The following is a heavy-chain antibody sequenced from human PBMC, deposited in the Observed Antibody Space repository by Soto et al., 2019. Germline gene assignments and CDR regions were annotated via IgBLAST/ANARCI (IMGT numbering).Heavy chain of an antibody. J-gene: IGHJ4*02. V-gene: IGHV5-10-1*01. CDR1: GYSFTSYW. Sequence: GESPKISCKGSGYSFTSYWVSWVRQMPGKGLEWMGRIDPSDSYTNYSPSFQGHVTISADKSISTAYLQWSSLKASDTAMYYCARHLAYYYDSSGYYFDWGQGTLVTVSS. D-gene: IGHD3-22*01. CDR2: IDPSDSYT. CDR3: ARHLAYYYDSSGYYFD.